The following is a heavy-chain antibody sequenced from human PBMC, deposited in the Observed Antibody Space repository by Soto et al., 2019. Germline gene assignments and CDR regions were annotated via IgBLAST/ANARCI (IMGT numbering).Heavy chain of an antibody. J-gene: IGHJ4*02. Sequence: DVQLVESGGGLVQPGGSLRLSCATSDFIFTDAWMNWVRQSPGKGLEWVGRIKTKAQGETKDYAAPVKGSFTIPRDARITLHLQTTSLRTKDTALYYCITGSYEGYWGQGVLVTVSS. V-gene: IGHV3-15*07. CDR3: ITGSYEGY. CDR1: DFIFTDAW. D-gene: IGHD3-3*01. CDR2: IKTKAQGETK.